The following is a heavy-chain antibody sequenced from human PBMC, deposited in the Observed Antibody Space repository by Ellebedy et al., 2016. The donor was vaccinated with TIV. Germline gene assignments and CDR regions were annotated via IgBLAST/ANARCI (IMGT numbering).Heavy chain of an antibody. J-gene: IGHJ1*01. CDR1: GYTFTGYY. V-gene: IGHV1-2*06. Sequence: AASVKVSCKGSGYTFTGYYIHWLRQAPGQVFEWMGRINTKTGVATYAQKFQGRVTMTSDTSISTAYMELRRLRSDDTSIYYCARVENWGKGTLVTVSS. CDR3: ARVEN. CDR2: INTKTGVA.